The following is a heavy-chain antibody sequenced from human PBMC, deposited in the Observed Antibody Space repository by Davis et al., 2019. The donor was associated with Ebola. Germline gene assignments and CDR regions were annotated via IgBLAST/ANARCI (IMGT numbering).Heavy chain of an antibody. CDR1: GFTFSDYY. V-gene: IGHV3-11*05. J-gene: IGHJ6*03. CDR3: AREATVLLWFEELFETRGYSYMDV. D-gene: IGHD3-10*01. Sequence: GESLKISWAASGFTFSDYYMSWIRQAPGKGPEWVSYISSNSTNKKYADSVKGRFTISRDDAKNSLELQMNSLRAEDTAVYYCAREATVLLWFEELFETRGYSYMDVWGKGTTVTVSS. CDR2: ISSNSTNK.